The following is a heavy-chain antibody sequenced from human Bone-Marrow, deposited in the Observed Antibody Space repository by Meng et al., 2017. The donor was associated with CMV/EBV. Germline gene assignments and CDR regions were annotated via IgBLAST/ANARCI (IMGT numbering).Heavy chain of an antibody. V-gene: IGHV3-21*01. CDR2: ISGSSSYI. CDR3: ASPYAAARHDDFDY. CDR1: GFTFSSYA. D-gene: IGHD6-6*01. Sequence: GESLKISCAASGFTFSSYAMSWVRQAPGRGLEWVSAISGSSSYIYYADSVKGRFTISRDNAKNSLYLQMNSLRAEDTAVYYCASPYAAARHDDFDYWGQGTLVTVSS. J-gene: IGHJ4*02.